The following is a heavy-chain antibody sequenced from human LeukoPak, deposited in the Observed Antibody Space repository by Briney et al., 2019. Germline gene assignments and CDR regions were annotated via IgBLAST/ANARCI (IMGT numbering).Heavy chain of an antibody. V-gene: IGHV5-51*01. CDR1: GYSFTSYW. CDR3: ARGVSRYSGYESDWFDP. D-gene: IGHD5-12*01. CDR2: IYPGDPDT. Sequence: GESLKISCKGSGYSFTSYWIGWVRQMPGKGLEWMGIIYPGDPDTRYSPSFQGQVTISADKSISTAYLQWSSLKASDTATYYCARGVSRYSGYESDWFDPWGQGTLVTVSS. J-gene: IGHJ5*02.